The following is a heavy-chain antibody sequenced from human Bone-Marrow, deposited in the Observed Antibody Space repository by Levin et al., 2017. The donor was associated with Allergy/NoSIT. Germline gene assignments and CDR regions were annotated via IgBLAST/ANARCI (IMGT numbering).Heavy chain of an antibody. CDR3: AKEGYCSGGSCYPRYYYYYMDV. Sequence: LTGGSLRLSCAASGFTFSNYAMHWVRQTPGEGLEWVAVISDDGYNKYYADSVKGRFTISRDNSKNTLYVQMNSLRPEDTAVYFCAKEGYCSGGSCYPRYYYYYMDVWGKGTTVTVSS. D-gene: IGHD2-15*01. CDR1: GFTFSNYA. V-gene: IGHV3-30*18. CDR2: ISDDGYNK. J-gene: IGHJ6*03.